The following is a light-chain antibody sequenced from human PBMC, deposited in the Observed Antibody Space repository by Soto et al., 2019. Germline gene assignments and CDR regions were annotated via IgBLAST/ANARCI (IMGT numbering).Light chain of an antibody. J-gene: IGKJ1*01. CDR1: QTVRNN. CDR3: QHYNNWPPWT. CDR2: GAS. Sequence: EIGLTQSPGTLSLSPGERATLSCRASQTVRNNYLVWYQQRPGQAPRLLIYGASSRATGIPARFSGSGSGTEFTLTISSLQSEDFAVYYCQHYNNWPPWTFGQGTKVDIK. V-gene: IGKV3-15*01.